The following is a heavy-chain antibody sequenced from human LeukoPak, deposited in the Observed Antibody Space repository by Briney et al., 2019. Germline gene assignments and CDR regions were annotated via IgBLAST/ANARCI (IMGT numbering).Heavy chain of an antibody. CDR1: GDSISSHY. CDR3: ARRSGVLDSRDYRYHFDF. CDR2: ICYSGGT. D-gene: IGHD3-22*01. V-gene: IGHV4-59*11. Sequence: SETLSLTCIVSGDSISSHYWSWIRQPPGKGLEYIGYICYSGGTDYNPSLKSRVTISLDTSKNQFSLNLTSVTAADTAVYYCARRSGVLDSRDYRYHFDFWGQGTLVTVSS. J-gene: IGHJ4*02.